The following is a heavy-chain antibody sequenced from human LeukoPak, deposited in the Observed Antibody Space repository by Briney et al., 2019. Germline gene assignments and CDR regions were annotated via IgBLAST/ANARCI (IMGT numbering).Heavy chain of an antibody. V-gene: IGHV1-69*13. CDR2: IIPIFGTA. J-gene: IGHJ6*02. CDR3: ARGGYCSGGSCYIGMDV. D-gene: IGHD2-15*01. Sequence: SVKVSCKASGGTFSSYAISWVQQAPGQGLEWMGGIIPIFGTANYAQKFQGRVTITADESTSTAYMELSSLRSEDTAVYYCARGGYCSGGSCYIGMDVWGQGTTVTVSS. CDR1: GGTFSSYA.